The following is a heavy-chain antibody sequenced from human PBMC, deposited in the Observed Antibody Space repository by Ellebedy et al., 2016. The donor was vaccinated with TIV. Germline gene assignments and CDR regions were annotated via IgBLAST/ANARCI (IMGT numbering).Heavy chain of an antibody. V-gene: IGHV4-34*01. CDR1: GGSFSGYY. CDR2: INHSGST. Sequence: SETLSLTXAVYGGSFSGYYWSWIRQPPGKGLEWIGEINHSGSTNYNPSLKSRVTISVDTSKNQFSLKLSSVTAADTAVYYCARLFRHDYGDLFDYWGQGTLVTVSS. J-gene: IGHJ4*02. D-gene: IGHD4-17*01. CDR3: ARLFRHDYGDLFDY.